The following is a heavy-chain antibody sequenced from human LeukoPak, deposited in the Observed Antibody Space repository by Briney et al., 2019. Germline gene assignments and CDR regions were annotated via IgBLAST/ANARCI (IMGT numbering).Heavy chain of an antibody. D-gene: IGHD5-24*01. Sequence: SETLSLTCAVSGYSISSGYYWGWIRQPPGKGLEWIGSIYHSGSTDYNPSLKSRVTISVDTSKNQFSLKLSSVTAADTAVYYCARHNSYFDYWGQGTLVTVSS. CDR2: IYHSGST. CDR3: ARHNSYFDY. CDR1: GYSISSGYY. V-gene: IGHV4-38-2*01. J-gene: IGHJ4*02.